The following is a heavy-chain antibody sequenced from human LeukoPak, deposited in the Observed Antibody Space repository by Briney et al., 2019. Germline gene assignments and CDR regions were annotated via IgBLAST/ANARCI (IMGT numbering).Heavy chain of an antibody. Sequence: GGSLRLSCAASGFTFSSYAMHWVRQAPGKGLEWVGLIKRRTDGGTSNYAAPVKGRFAISRDDSEDTLFLQMDSLKSEDTGVYYCTTGYTSASHDAYWGQGTLVTVSS. D-gene: IGHD2-15*01. CDR3: TTGYTSASHDAY. J-gene: IGHJ4*02. CDR2: IKRRTDGGTS. CDR1: GFTFSSYA. V-gene: IGHV3-15*06.